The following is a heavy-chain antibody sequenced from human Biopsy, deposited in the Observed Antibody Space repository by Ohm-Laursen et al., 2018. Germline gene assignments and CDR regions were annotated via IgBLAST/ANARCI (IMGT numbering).Heavy chain of an antibody. CDR2: IKQDGREK. J-gene: IGHJ4*02. Sequence: SLRLSCSASGFTFTSYWMSWVRQVPGKGLEWVANIKQDGREKYYVDSVKGRFTISRDNAKNSLYLQMNSLRAEDTAVYYCARERSGLFEEFFDNWGQGNLITVSS. V-gene: IGHV3-7*01. D-gene: IGHD3-10*02. CDR1: GFTFTSYW. CDR3: ARERSGLFEEFFDN.